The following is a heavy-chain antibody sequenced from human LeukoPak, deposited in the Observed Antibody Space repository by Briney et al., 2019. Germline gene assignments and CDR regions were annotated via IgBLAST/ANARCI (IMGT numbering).Heavy chain of an antibody. Sequence: SETLSLTCAVYGGSFSGYYWSWIRQPPGKGLEWIGEINHSGSTNYNPSLKSRVTVSVDTSKNQFSLKLSSVTAADTAVYYCARDNRYCSGGSCSSTPSYYFDYWGQGTLVTVSS. CDR3: ARDNRYCSGGSCSSTPSYYFDY. CDR2: INHSGST. J-gene: IGHJ4*02. CDR1: GGSFSGYY. V-gene: IGHV4-34*01. D-gene: IGHD2-15*01.